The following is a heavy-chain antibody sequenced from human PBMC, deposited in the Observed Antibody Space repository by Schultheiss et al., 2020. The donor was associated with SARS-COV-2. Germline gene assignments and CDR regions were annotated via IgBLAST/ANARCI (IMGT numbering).Heavy chain of an antibody. V-gene: IGHV4-34*01. CDR3: ARAISSSLLFDY. CDR2: INHSGST. J-gene: IGHJ4*02. Sequence: SETLSLTCAVYGGSFSGYYWSWIRQPPGKGLEWIGEINHSGSTNYNPSLKSRVTISVDTSKNQFSLKLSSVTAADTAVYYCARAISSSLLFDYWGQGTLVTVSS. D-gene: IGHD6-6*01. CDR1: GGSFSGYY.